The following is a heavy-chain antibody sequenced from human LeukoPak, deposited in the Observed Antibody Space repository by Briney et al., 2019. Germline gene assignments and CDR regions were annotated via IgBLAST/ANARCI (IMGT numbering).Heavy chain of an antibody. V-gene: IGHV3-21*01. D-gene: IGHD1-26*01. Sequence: PGGSQRLSCAASGFTFNTYNMNWVRQAPGKALEWVSSITSSSTYIFYADSVKGRFTISGDNAKNSLYLQMNSLGPEDTAVYYCARDPYSGNYGNYYYYYMDVWGKGTTVTISS. J-gene: IGHJ6*03. CDR2: ITSSSTYI. CDR3: ARDPYSGNYGNYYYYYMDV. CDR1: GFTFNTYN.